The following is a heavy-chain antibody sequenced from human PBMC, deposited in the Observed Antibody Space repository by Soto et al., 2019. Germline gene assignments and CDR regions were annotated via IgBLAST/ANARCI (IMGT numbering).Heavy chain of an antibody. CDR1: GFTFSGSA. D-gene: IGHD3-10*01. Sequence: GGSLRLSCAASGFTFSGSAMHWVRQASGKGLEWVGRIRSKANSYATAYAASVKGRFTISRDDSKNTAYPQMNSLKTEDTAVYYCTRAVLLWFGELPAWGQGALVTVSS. CDR3: TRAVLLWFGELPA. CDR2: IRSKANSYAT. V-gene: IGHV3-73*01. J-gene: IGHJ5*02.